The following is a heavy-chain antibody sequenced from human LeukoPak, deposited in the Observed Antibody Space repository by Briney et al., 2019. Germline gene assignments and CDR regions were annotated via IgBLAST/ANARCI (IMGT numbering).Heavy chain of an antibody. D-gene: IGHD7-27*01. CDR2: ISGTGGST. CDR1: GFTFSYYA. CDR3: AKAGSNWGYFDY. Sequence: QPGGSLRLSCAASGFTFSYYAMRWVRQAPGKGLEWVSAISGTGGSTHYADSVKGRFTISRDNSKNTLYLQMNSLRAEDTAVYYCAKAGSNWGYFDYWGQGTLVTVSS. V-gene: IGHV3-23*01. J-gene: IGHJ4*02.